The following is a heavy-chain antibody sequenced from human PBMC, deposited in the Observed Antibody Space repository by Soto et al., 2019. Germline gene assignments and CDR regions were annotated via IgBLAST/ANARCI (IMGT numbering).Heavy chain of an antibody. CDR1: GGSISSGDYY. Sequence: SETLSLTCTVSGGSISSGDYYWGWIRQPPGKGLEWIGYIYYSGSTYYNPSLKSRVTISVDTSKNQFSLKLSSVTAADTAVYYCAREGGFSGSYSAFDIWGQGTMVTVSS. D-gene: IGHD1-26*01. CDR3: AREGGFSGSYSAFDI. J-gene: IGHJ3*02. V-gene: IGHV4-30-4*01. CDR2: IYYSGST.